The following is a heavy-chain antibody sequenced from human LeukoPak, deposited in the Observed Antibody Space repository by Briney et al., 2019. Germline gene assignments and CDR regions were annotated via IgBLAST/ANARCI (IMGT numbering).Heavy chain of an antibody. CDR1: GYSISSGYY. J-gene: IGHJ4*02. V-gene: IGHV4-38-2*02. CDR2: IYHSGST. Sequence: PSETLSLTCTVSGYSISSGYYWGWIRQPPGKGLEWIGSIYHSGSTYYNPSLKSRVTISVDTSKNQFSLKLSSVTAADTAVYYCARAGYSSGWRPEYYFDYWGQGTLVTVSS. D-gene: IGHD6-19*01. CDR3: ARAGYSSGWRPEYYFDY.